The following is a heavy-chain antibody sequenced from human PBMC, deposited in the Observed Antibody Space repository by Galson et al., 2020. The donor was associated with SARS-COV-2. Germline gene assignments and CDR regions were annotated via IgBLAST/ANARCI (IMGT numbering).Heavy chain of an antibody. J-gene: IGHJ4*02. D-gene: IGHD1-1*01. V-gene: IGHV3-23*01. CDR1: GFTFSNYA. CDR3: ATDWGLIPGSYFDC. Sequence: GESLKISCAASGFTFSNYALNWVRQAPGKGLEWVSIISGSGGVTYYADSVKGRFTISRDNSKNTLYLQMNSLRAEDTAVYYCATDWGLIPGSYFDCWGQGTLVTVSS. CDR2: ISGSGGVT.